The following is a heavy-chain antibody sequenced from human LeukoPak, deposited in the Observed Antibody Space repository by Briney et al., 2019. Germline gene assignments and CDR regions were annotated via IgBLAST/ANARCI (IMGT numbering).Heavy chain of an antibody. CDR3: ARFHPINY. V-gene: IGHV4-39*01. CDR1: GGSISSSSYY. J-gene: IGHJ4*02. Sequence: SETLSLTCTVSGGSISSSSYYWGWIRQPPGKGLEWIGSIYYSGCTYYNPSLKSRVTISVDTSKNQFSLKLSSVTAADTAVYYCARFHPINYWGQGTLVTVSS. CDR2: IYYSGCT.